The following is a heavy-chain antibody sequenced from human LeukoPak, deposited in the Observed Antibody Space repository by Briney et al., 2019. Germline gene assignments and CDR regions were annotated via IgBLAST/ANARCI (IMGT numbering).Heavy chain of an antibody. D-gene: IGHD6-13*01. CDR2: INPNSGGT. J-gene: IGHJ4*02. V-gene: IGHV1-2*02. CDR1: GYIFTGYY. Sequence: ASVKVSCKASGYIFTGYYMHWVRQAPGQGLEWMGWINPNSGGTNYAQKFQGRITMTRDTSISTAYMELSRLRSDDTAVYYCARGYSSSWDLDYWGQGTLVTVSS. CDR3: ARGYSSSWDLDY.